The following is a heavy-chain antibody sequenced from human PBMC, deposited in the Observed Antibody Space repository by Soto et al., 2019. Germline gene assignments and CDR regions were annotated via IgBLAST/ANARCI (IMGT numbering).Heavy chain of an antibody. J-gene: IGHJ4*02. CDR1: GDSVSSNSAA. CDR2: TYYRSKWYN. V-gene: IGHV6-1*01. D-gene: IGHD6-13*01. CDR3: SRGWEAYSSSLDY. Sequence: SETLSLTCAISGDSVSSNSAAWNWIRQSPSRGLEWLGRTYYRSKWYNDYAVSVRSRITINPDTSKNQFSLQLNSVTPEDTAVYYCSRGWEAYSSSLDYWGQGTLVTVSS.